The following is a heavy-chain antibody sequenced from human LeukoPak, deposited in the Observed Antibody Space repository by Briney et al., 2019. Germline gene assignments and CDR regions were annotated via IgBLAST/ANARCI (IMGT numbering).Heavy chain of an antibody. Sequence: SETLSLTCTVSGGSISSYYWSWIRQPPGKGLEWIGYIYYSGSTNYNPSLKSRVTISVDTSKNQFSLKLSSVTAADTAVYYCARDSVKYFYDSGGPHAGAFDIWGQGTMVTVSS. V-gene: IGHV4-59*01. D-gene: IGHD3-22*01. CDR2: IYYSGST. J-gene: IGHJ3*02. CDR1: GGSISSYY. CDR3: ARDSVKYFYDSGGPHAGAFDI.